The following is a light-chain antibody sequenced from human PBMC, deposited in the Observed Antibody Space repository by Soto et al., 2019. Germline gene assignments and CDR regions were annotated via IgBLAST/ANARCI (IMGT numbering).Light chain of an antibody. CDR3: KQDYSYPPIT. V-gene: IGKV1-8*01. Sequence: AIRMTQSPSSFSASTGDRVTITCRASQGISSYLAWYQQKPGKAPKLLIYAASTLDSGVPSRFSGSGSGTDFTLTISCLQSEDVAIYYCKQDYSYPPITFGQGTRLEIK. J-gene: IGKJ5*01. CDR1: QGISSY. CDR2: AAS.